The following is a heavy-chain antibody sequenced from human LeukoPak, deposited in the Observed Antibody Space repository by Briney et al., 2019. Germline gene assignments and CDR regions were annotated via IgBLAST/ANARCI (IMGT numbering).Heavy chain of an antibody. CDR3: ARAVVAVAGTGGAFDI. CDR2: INWNGGST. CDR1: GFTFDDYG. J-gene: IGHJ3*02. D-gene: IGHD6-19*01. Sequence: GGSPRLSCAASGFTFDDYGMSWVRQAPGKGLEWVSGINWNGGSTGYADSVKGRFTISRDNAKNSLYLQMNSLRAEDTALYYCARAVVAVAGTGGAFDIWGQGTMVTVSS. V-gene: IGHV3-20*04.